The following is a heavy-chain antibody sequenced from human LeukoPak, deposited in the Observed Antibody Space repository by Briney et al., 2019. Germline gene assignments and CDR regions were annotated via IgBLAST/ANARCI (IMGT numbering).Heavy chain of an antibody. J-gene: IGHJ4*02. D-gene: IGHD1-26*01. Sequence: SETLSLTCTVSGGSITSSTYYWSWIRQPPGKGLEWIGSIYHSGDTNYNPSLKSRVTISVDTSKNQFSLKLTSVTAADTAVYYCARGVGATTQFDYWGQGTLVTVSS. V-gene: IGHV4-61*01. CDR2: IYHSGDT. CDR3: ARGVGATTQFDY. CDR1: GGSITSSTYY.